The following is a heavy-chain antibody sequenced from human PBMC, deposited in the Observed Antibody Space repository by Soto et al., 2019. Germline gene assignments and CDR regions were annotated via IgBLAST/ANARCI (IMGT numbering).Heavy chain of an antibody. CDR1: GGSVSSGIYY. CDR2: IYYSGST. J-gene: IGHJ4*02. V-gene: IGHV4-61*01. CDR3: ARAGYSSSY. Sequence: SETLSLTCTVSGGSVSSGIYYWSWIRQPPGKGLEWIGYIYYSGSTNYNPSLKSRVTISVDTSKNQFSLKLSSVTAADTAVYYCARAGYSSSYWGQGTLVTVSS. D-gene: IGHD6-13*01.